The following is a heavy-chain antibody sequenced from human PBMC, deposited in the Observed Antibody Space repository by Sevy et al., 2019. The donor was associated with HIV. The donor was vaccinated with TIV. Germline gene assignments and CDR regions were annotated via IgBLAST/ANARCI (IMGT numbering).Heavy chain of an antibody. Sequence: ASVKVSCKASGYIFTSYGISWVRQAPGRGLEWVGWISPYKGTTNYAQTFQRRVTMTTDTSTFTVYMQLRCLRSDDTAIYYCARDRDYDYIWGTFPYRDFWGQGTLVTVSS. CDR3: ARDRDYDYIWGTFPYRDF. J-gene: IGHJ4*02. D-gene: IGHD3-16*01. CDR2: ISPYKGTT. V-gene: IGHV1-18*01. CDR1: GYIFTSYG.